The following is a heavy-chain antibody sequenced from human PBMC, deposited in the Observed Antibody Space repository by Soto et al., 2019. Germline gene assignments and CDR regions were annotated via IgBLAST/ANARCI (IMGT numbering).Heavy chain of an antibody. V-gene: IGHV4-31*03. D-gene: IGHD2-15*01. J-gene: IGHJ6*04. CDR3: AREVVAATHRGGGMDV. CDR2: ISYSGST. CDR1: SGSISSGGYY. Sequence: SETLSLTCSVSSGSISSGGYYWSWIRQHPGKGLEWIGYISYSGSTYYNPSLKSRVTISVDTSKNQFSLKLSSVTAADTAVYYCAREVVAATHRGGGMDVWGKGTTVTVSS.